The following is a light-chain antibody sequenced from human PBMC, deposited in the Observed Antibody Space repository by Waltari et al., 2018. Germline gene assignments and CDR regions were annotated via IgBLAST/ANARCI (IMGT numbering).Light chain of an antibody. CDR1: QSISNW. Sequence: DTQMTQSPSTLSASVRDRFTITCRASQSISNWLARYQQRPGKVPKLLIYKASSLESGVPSRFSGSGSGTEFTLTITSLQPDDFATYYCQLYNSYSYTFGQGTKLEIK. J-gene: IGKJ2*01. CDR2: KAS. CDR3: QLYNSYSYT. V-gene: IGKV1-5*03.